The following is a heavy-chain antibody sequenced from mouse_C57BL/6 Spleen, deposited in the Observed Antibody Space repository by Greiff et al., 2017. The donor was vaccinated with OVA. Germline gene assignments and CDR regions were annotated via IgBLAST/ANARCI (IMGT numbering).Heavy chain of an antibody. CDR3: ARDLVGYDPLAY. CDR2: ISYDGSN. D-gene: IGHD2-2*01. J-gene: IGHJ3*01. V-gene: IGHV3-6*01. CDR1: GYSITSGYY. Sequence: EVQLVESGPGLVKPSQSLSLTCSVTGYSITSGYYWNWIRQFPGNKLEWMGYISYDGSNNYNPSLKNRISITRDTSKNQFFLKLNSVTTEDTATYYCARDLVGYDPLAYWGQGTLVTVSA.